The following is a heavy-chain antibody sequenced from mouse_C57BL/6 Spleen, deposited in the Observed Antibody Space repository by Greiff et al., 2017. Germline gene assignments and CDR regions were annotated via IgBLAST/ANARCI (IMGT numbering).Heavy chain of an antibody. CDR2: IYPRSGNT. Sequence: QVQLQQSGAELARPGASVKLSCKASGYTFTSYGISWVKQRTGQGLEWIGEIYPRSGNTYYNEKFKGKATLTADKSSSTAYMQLRSLTSEDSAVYFRARDGSSQAWFADWGQGTLVTVSA. CDR3: ARDGSSQAWFAD. V-gene: IGHV1-81*01. CDR1: GYTFTSYG. J-gene: IGHJ3*01. D-gene: IGHD1-1*01.